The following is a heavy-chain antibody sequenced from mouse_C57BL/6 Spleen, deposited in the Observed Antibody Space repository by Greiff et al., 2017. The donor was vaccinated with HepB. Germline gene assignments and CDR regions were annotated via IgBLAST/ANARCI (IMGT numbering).Heavy chain of an antibody. J-gene: IGHJ2*01. D-gene: IGHD1-1*01. CDR1: GYTFTDYY. Sequence: VKLQQSGAELVRPGASVKLSCKASGYTFTDYYINWVKQRPGQGLEWIARIYPGSGNTYYNEKFKGKATLTAEKSSSTAYMQLSSLTSEDSAVYFCARRGLTTDYFDYWGQGTTLTVSS. CDR3: ARRGLTTDYFDY. CDR2: IYPGSGNT. V-gene: IGHV1-76*01.